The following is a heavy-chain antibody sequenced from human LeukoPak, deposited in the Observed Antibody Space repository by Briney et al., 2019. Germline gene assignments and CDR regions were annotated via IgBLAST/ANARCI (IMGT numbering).Heavy chain of an antibody. CDR2: ISSSGSTI. D-gene: IGHD3-10*01. Sequence: PGGALILSCAAPGFTFSSYNMNWVRQAPGKGLEWVSDISSSGSTIYFADSVKGRFTISRDNAKNSLYLQMNSLRDEDTAVYYCARLEYYYVSGNYYKLFDYWGQGTLVTVCS. J-gene: IGHJ4*02. CDR1: GFTFSSYN. V-gene: IGHV3-48*02. CDR3: ARLEYYYVSGNYYKLFDY.